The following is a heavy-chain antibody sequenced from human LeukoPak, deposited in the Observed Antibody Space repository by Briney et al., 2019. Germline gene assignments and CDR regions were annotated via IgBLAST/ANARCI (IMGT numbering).Heavy chain of an antibody. CDR3: ARLNWARVMA. Sequence: SQTLSPTCTVSGGSISSGGYYWSWIRQPPGKGLEWIGYIYHSGSTYYNPSLKSRVTISVDRSKNQFSLKLSSVTAADTAVYYCARLNWARVMAWGQGTLVTVSS. CDR1: GGSISSGGYY. V-gene: IGHV4-30-2*02. D-gene: IGHD7-27*01. CDR2: IYHSGST. J-gene: IGHJ5*02.